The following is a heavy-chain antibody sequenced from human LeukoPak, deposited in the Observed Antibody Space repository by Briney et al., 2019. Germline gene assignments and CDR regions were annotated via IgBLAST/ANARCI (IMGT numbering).Heavy chain of an antibody. V-gene: IGHV4-38-2*02. D-gene: IGHD2-15*01. J-gene: IGHJ5*02. CDR2: IYHSGST. CDR1: GYSISSGYH. CDR3: AGGYCSGGSCYFQGENWFDP. Sequence: SETLSLTCTVSGYSISSGYHWGWIRQPPGQGLEWIGSIYHSGSTYYNPSLKSRVTISVDTSKNQFSLKLSSVTAADTAVYYCAGGYCSGGSCYFQGENWFDPWGQGTLVTVSS.